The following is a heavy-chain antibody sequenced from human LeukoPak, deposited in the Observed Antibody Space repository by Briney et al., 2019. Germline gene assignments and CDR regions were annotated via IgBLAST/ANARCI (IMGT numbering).Heavy chain of an antibody. CDR3: ASSFGNYALDY. CDR2: IYYSGST. CDR1: GGSISSYY. J-gene: IGHJ4*02. Sequence: SETLSLTCTVSGGSISSYYWSWIRQPPGKGLEWIGYIYYSGSTNYNPSLKSRVTISVDTSKNQFSLELGSVTAADTAVYYCASSFGNYALDYWGQGTLVTVSS. D-gene: IGHD3-10*01. V-gene: IGHV4-59*01.